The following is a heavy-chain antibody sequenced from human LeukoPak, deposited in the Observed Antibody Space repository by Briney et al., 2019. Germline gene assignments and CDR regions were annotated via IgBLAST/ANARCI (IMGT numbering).Heavy chain of an antibody. CDR2: ISYSGTT. D-gene: IGHD7-27*01. CDR1: GDSISSSSSC. Sequence: PSETLSLTCIVSGDSISSSSSCWGWIRQPPGKGLEWIGSISYSGTTYYNPSLKSRVNISEDTSKNHFSLKLDSVTAADTALYYCAKVSVGYWGTLGWFDSWGRGTLVTVSS. J-gene: IGHJ5*01. V-gene: IGHV4-39*02. CDR3: AKVSVGYWGTLGWFDS.